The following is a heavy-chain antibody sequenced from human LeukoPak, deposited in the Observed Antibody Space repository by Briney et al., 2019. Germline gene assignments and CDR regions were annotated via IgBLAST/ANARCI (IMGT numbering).Heavy chain of an antibody. CDR2: IYYSGST. D-gene: IGHD3-22*01. V-gene: IGHV4-59*08. CDR3: ARSRPTYYYDSSGTNFDY. CDR1: GGSLSIYY. Sequence: KPSETPSLTRTFSGGSLSIYYWRWIRQPPREGLEWDGYIYYSGSTNYNPSLKSRVTISVDTSKNQFSLKLSSVTAADTAVYYCARSRPTYYYDSSGTNFDYWGQGTLVTVSS. J-gene: IGHJ4*02.